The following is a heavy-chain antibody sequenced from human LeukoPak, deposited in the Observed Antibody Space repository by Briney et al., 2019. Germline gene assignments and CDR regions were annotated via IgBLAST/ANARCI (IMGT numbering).Heavy chain of an antibody. CDR1: GYTFTGYY. Sequence: GASVKVSCKASGYTFTGYYMHWVRQAPGQGLEWMGIINPSGGSTGYAQKFQGRVTMTRDTSTSTVYMELSSLRSEDTAVYYCPRLGHYYDILTGYRYWGQGTLVTVSS. D-gene: IGHD3-9*01. V-gene: IGHV1-46*03. J-gene: IGHJ4*02. CDR3: PRLGHYYDILTGYRY. CDR2: INPSGGST.